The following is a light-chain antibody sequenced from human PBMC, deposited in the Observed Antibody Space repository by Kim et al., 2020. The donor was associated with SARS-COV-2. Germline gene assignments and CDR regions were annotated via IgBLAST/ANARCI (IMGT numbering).Light chain of an antibody. V-gene: IGKV3-11*01. CDR1: QSVSSY. Sequence: SPGESATLSCMASQSVSSYLTWYPQKPGQAPRLLIYDASNRATGIPARFSGSGSGTDFTLTISSLEPEDFAVYYCQQRSNWPPLTFGGGTKVDIK. CDR2: DAS. J-gene: IGKJ4*01. CDR3: QQRSNWPPLT.